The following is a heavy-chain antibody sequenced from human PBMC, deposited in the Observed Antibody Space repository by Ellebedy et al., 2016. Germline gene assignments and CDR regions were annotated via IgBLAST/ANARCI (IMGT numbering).Heavy chain of an antibody. CDR1: GWTFTYRY. Sequence: SVKVSXXASGWTFTYRYLHWVRQAPGQALEWMGWITPYNGQTNYAQKFQDRVTITRHPSLHTVYMDLISLTNEDTGMYYCARSSLDSAEYYLESWGQGTLVTVSS. CDR3: ARSSLDSAEYYLES. D-gene: IGHD6-6*01. J-gene: IGHJ4*02. CDR2: ITPYNGQT. V-gene: IGHV1-45*02.